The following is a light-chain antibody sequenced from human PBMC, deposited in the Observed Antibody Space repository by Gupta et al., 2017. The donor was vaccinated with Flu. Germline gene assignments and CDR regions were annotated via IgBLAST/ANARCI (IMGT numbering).Light chain of an antibody. J-gene: IGLJ3*02. V-gene: IGLV2-23*02. CDR2: EVS. CDR3: CSYVGTSIWV. CDR1: SSDIGIYNL. Sequence: QSALTQPASVSGSPGQSITISCTGTSSDIGIYNLVSWYQQHPGKVPKLMIYEVSQRPSGVSNRFSGSKSGNTASLTVSGLQAEDEADYYCCSYVGTSIWVFGGGTKLTVL.